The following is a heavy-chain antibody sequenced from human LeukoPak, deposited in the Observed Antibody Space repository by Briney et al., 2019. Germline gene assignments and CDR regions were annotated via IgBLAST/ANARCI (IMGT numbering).Heavy chain of an antibody. J-gene: IGHJ3*02. CDR3: ASRNEKYYYGSGSYRITSGGAFDI. Sequence: SETLSLTCAVSGDSISSSSNWWSWVRQPPGKGLEWIGEINHSGSTNYNPSLKSRVTISVDTSKNQFSLKLSSVTAADTAVYYCASRNEKYYYGSGSYRITSGGAFDIWGQGTMVTVSS. V-gene: IGHV4-4*02. D-gene: IGHD3-10*01. CDR2: INHSGST. CDR1: GDSISSSSNW.